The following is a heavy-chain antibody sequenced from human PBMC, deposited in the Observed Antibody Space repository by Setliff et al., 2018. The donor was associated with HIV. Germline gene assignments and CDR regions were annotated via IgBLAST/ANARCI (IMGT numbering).Heavy chain of an antibody. CDR3: ARDGYYNSWSGYGYYYYYMDV. D-gene: IGHD3-3*01. J-gene: IGHJ6*03. CDR1: GYTFTSYY. Sequence: ASVKVSCKASGYTFTSYYMHWVRQAPGQGLEWVGIINPSGGTISYAQKFQGRVTMTGDTSTSTVYMELSSLRSEDTAVYYCARDGYYNSWSGYGYYYYYMDVWGKGTTVTVSS. CDR2: INPSGGTI. V-gene: IGHV1-46*01.